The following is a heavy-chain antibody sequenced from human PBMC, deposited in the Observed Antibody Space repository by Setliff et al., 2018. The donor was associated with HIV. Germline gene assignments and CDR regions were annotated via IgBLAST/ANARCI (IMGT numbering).Heavy chain of an antibody. CDR2: IRPNGGTT. J-gene: IGHJ5*02. D-gene: IGHD2-15*01. CDR3: AKGGGSYCGGGSCPPYWFDP. V-gene: IGHV1-2*02. Sequence: EASVKVSCKTSGYPFNVYYVNWVRQAPGQGLEWVGWIRPNGGTTKYAPKFQGRVTLTRDTASTTVYMDLGSLTSDDTAIYYCAKGGGSYCGGGSCPPYWFDPWGQGTLGTVSS. CDR1: GYPFNVYY.